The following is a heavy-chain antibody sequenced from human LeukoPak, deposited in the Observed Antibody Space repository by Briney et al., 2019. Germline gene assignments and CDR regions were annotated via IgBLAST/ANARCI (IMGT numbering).Heavy chain of an antibody. J-gene: IGHJ4*02. CDR2: IYYSGST. Sequence: SETLSLTCTVSGGSISSYYWSWIRQPPGKGLEWIGYIYYSGSTNYNPSLKSRVTISVDTSKNQFSLKLTSVTAADTAVYYCASTRYSDYYDYWGQGTLVTVSS. V-gene: IGHV4-59*12. D-gene: IGHD4-11*01. CDR3: ASTRYSDYYDY. CDR1: GGSISSYY.